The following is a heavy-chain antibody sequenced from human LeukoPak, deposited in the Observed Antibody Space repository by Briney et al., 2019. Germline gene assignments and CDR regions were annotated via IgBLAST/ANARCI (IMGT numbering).Heavy chain of an antibody. V-gene: IGHV4-4*02. CDR2: IYHSGNT. CDR3: ARGIVGASGYHYYYYMDV. Sequence: PSETLSLTCAVSGDSISSSHWWSWVRQSPGKGLEWIGEIYHSGNTNYNPSLKSRVAISVDTSKNQFSLKLSSVTAADTAVYYCARGIVGASGYHYYYYMDVWGKGTTVTVSS. D-gene: IGHD1-26*01. CDR1: GDSISSSHW. J-gene: IGHJ6*03.